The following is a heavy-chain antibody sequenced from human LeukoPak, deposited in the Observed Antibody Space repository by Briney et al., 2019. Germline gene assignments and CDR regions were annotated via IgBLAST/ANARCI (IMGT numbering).Heavy chain of an antibody. CDR1: GFTFSNYN. V-gene: IGHV3-48*04. Sequence: GGSLRLSCAASGFTFSNYNMNWVRQAPGKGLEWVSYITTSSSTIYYADSVKGRFTISRDNAKNSLYLQMNSLRAEDTAVYYCARDQWSIRGVIPFDYWGQGTLVTVSS. J-gene: IGHJ4*02. CDR2: ITTSSSTI. D-gene: IGHD3-10*01. CDR3: ARDQWSIRGVIPFDY.